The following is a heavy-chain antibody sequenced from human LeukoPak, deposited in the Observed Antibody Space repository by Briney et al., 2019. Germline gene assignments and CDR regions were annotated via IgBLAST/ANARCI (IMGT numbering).Heavy chain of an antibody. D-gene: IGHD2-21*02. J-gene: IGHJ5*02. V-gene: IGHV3-21*01. CDR2: ISSSSSYI. CDR3: ARDGVVTGGGWFDP. Sequence: GGSLRLSCAASGFTFSSYSMNWVRQAPGKGLEWVSSISSSSSYIYYADSVKGRFTVSRDNAKNSLYLQMNSLRAEDTAVYYCARDGVVTGGGWFDPWGQGTLVTVSS. CDR1: GFTFSSYS.